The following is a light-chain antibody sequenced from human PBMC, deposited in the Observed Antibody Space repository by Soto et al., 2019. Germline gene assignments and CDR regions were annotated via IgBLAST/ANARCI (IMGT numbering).Light chain of an antibody. CDR3: QTYNTPPRT. CDR1: QGISNY. V-gene: IGKV1-27*01. J-gene: IGKJ1*01. Sequence: DIQMTQSPSSLSASVGDRVTITCRASQGISNYLAWYQQKPGKVPKLLIYAASTLQSGVPSRFSGSGSGTDFTLTISSLQTADVVTYYSQTYNTPPRTFGQGTKVEIK. CDR2: AAS.